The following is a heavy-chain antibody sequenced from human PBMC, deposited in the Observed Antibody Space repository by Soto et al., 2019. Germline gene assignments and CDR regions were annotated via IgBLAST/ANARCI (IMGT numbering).Heavy chain of an antibody. CDR3: ALFTTHYDSSGSPLRTPFDY. J-gene: IGHJ4*02. Sequence: ASVKVSCKASGYTFTSYYMHWVRQAPGQRLEWMGIINPSGGSTSYAQKFQGRVTMTRDTSTSTVYMELSSLRSEDTAVYYCALFTTHYDSSGSPLRTPFDYWGQGTLVTVSS. V-gene: IGHV1-46*01. D-gene: IGHD3-22*01. CDR2: INPSGGST. CDR1: GYTFTSYY.